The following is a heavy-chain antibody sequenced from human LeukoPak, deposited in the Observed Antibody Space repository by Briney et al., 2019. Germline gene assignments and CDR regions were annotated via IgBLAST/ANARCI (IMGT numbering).Heavy chain of an antibody. Sequence: RGSLRLSCAASGFTFSSYWMSWVRQAPGKGLEWVANIKQDGSEKYYVDSVKGRFTISRDNAKNSLYLQMNSLRAEDTAVYYCARDPIYDFWSGYFPGDYWGQGTLVTVSS. D-gene: IGHD3-3*01. CDR1: GFTFSSYW. CDR3: ARDPIYDFWSGYFPGDY. V-gene: IGHV3-7*01. CDR2: IKQDGSEK. J-gene: IGHJ4*02.